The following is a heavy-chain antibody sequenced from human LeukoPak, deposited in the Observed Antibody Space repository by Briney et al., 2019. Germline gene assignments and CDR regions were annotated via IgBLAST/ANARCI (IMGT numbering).Heavy chain of an antibody. D-gene: IGHD4-17*01. CDR2: IYYSGST. V-gene: IGHV4-31*03. CDR3: ARERYGDQTFDY. CDR1: GGSISSGGYY. Sequence: SETLSLTCTVSGGSISSGGYYWSWIRQHLGKGLEWIGYIYYSGSTYYNPSLKSRVTISVDTSKNQFSLKLSSVTAADTAVYYCARERYGDQTFDYWGQGTLVTVSS. J-gene: IGHJ4*02.